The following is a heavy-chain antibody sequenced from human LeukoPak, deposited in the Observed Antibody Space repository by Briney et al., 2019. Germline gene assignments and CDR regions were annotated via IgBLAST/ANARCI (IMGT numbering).Heavy chain of an antibody. Sequence: EASVKVSCKASGGTFSSYAISWVRQAPGQGLEWMGGIIPIFGTANYAQKFQGRVTITTDESTSTAYMELSSLRSEDTAVYYCARLSTGGAYYYYYMDVWGKGTTVTVSS. V-gene: IGHV1-69*05. D-gene: IGHD2/OR15-2a*01. CDR3: ARLSTGGAYYYYYMDV. CDR2: IIPIFGTA. CDR1: GGTFSSYA. J-gene: IGHJ6*03.